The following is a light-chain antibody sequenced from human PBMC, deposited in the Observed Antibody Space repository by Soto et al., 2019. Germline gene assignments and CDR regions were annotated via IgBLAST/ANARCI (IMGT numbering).Light chain of an antibody. CDR2: VGTGGIVG. CDR3: GADHGSGSNFVV. J-gene: IGLJ2*01. V-gene: IGLV9-49*01. Sequence: QSVLTQPPSASASLGASVTLTCTLSSGYSNYKVDWYQQRPGKGPRFVMRVGTGGIVGSKGDGIPDRLSVLGSGLNRYLTIKNIQEEDESDYHCGADHGSGSNFVVFGGGTQLTVL. CDR1: SGYSNYK.